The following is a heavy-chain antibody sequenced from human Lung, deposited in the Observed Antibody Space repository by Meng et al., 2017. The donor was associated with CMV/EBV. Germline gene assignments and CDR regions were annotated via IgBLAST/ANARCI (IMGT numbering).Heavy chain of an antibody. J-gene: IGHJ6*02. CDR2: ISYDGSEK. Sequence: SCAASGFTLSDSPMHWVRQAPGKGLEWVAVISYDGSEKFYADSVKGRFTLSRDNSKNTLFLQMTNLTTEDTAAYYCARHTPRRFSGMDVWGQGTXVTSSS. D-gene: IGHD2-2*02. CDR3: ARHTPRRFSGMDV. V-gene: IGHV3-30-3*01. CDR1: GFTLSDSP.